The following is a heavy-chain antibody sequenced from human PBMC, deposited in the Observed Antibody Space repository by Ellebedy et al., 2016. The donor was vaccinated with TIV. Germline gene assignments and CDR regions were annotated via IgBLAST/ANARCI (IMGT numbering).Heavy chain of an antibody. V-gene: IGHV3-53*01. D-gene: IGHD2-8*01. CDR3: ARGKLMVYAD. CDR2: IYSGGNT. CDR1: GFTVSSNY. Sequence: GESLKISCAASGFTVSSNYMSWLRQAPGRGLEWVSVIYSGGNTYYADSVKGRFTMSRDNSKNTLYLQLNSLRAEDTAGYFCARGKLMVYADWGQGTLVTVSS. J-gene: IGHJ4*02.